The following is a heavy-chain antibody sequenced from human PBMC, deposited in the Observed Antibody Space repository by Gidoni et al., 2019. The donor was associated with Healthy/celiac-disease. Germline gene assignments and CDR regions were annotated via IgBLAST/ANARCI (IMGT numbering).Heavy chain of an antibody. D-gene: IGHD6-19*01. CDR1: GYTVTSYY. J-gene: IGHJ4*02. V-gene: IGHV1-46*01. Sequence: QVQLVQSGAEVKKPGASVKVSCKASGYTVTSYYMHWVRQAPGKGLEWMGIINPSGGSTSYAQKFQGRVTMTRDTSTSTVYMELSSLRSEDTAVYYCARDEGIAVAPEDYWGQGTLVTVSS. CDR2: INPSGGST. CDR3: ARDEGIAVAPEDY.